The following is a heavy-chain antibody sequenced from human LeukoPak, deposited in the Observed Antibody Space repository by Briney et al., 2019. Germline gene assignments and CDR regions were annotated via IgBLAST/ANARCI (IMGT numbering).Heavy chain of an antibody. CDR3: ARESYGSGFDY. CDR2: IYSGGST. CDR1: GFTVSSNY. J-gene: IGHJ4*02. V-gene: IGHV3-66*01. D-gene: IGHD3-10*01. Sequence: GGSLRLSCAASGFTVSSNYMSWVRQAPGKGLEWVSVIYSGGSTYYADSVKGRFTISRDNSKNTLYLQMNSLGAEDTAVYYCARESYGSGFDYWGQGTLVTVSS.